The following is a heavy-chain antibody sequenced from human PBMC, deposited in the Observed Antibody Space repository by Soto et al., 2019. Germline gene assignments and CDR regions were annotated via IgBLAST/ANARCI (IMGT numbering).Heavy chain of an antibody. Sequence: ASVKVSCKVSGYTLTELSMHWVRQAPGKGLEWMGGIDPEDGDTIYAQKLQGRVTMTADTSTSTAYMELRSLRSDDTAVYYCARVPGPDAFDIWGQGTMVTVSS. CDR3: ARVPGPDAFDI. V-gene: IGHV1-24*01. CDR1: GYTLTELS. CDR2: IDPEDGDT. J-gene: IGHJ3*02.